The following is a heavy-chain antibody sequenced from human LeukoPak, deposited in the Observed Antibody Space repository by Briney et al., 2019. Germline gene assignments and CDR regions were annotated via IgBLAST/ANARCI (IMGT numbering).Heavy chain of an antibody. Sequence: GGSLRLSCAASGFTLSSYGMHWVRQAPGKGLEWVAVISYDGSNKYYADSVKGRFTISRDNSKNTLYLQMNSLRAEDTAVYYCAKDSYYCDSSGYFDYWGQGTLVTVSS. J-gene: IGHJ4*02. CDR1: GFTLSSYG. CDR2: ISYDGSNK. V-gene: IGHV3-30*18. D-gene: IGHD3-22*01. CDR3: AKDSYYCDSSGYFDY.